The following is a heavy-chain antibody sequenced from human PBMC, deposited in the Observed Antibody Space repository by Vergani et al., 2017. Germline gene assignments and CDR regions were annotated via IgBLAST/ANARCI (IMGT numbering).Heavy chain of an antibody. CDR2: IKQDGSEK. Sequence: EVQLLESGGGLVQPGGSLRLSCAASGFTFSSYWMSWVRQAPGKGLEWVANIKQDGSEKYYVDSVKGRFTISRDNAKNSLYLQMNSLRAEDTAVYYCARDRGSSSPQWTFDYWGQGTLVTVSS. V-gene: IGHV3-7*01. CDR1: GFTFSSYW. CDR3: ARDRGSSSPQWTFDY. J-gene: IGHJ4*02. D-gene: IGHD6-13*01.